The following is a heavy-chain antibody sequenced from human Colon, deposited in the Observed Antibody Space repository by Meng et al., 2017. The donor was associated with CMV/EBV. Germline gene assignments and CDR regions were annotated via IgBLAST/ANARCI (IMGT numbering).Heavy chain of an antibody. CDR3: AKDIGTWTRGYYFDY. V-gene: IGHV3-30*02. J-gene: IGHJ4*02. D-gene: IGHD3-10*01. CDR2: VRHIATDK. CDR1: GFSFSDYG. Sequence: GESLKISCTASGFSFSDYGIHWARQTPDTRLEWITYVRHIATDKYYADSVRGRFTISRDNSRNTVYLQMNSLRPEDTAIYYCAKDIGTWTRGYYFDYWGQGILVTVSS.